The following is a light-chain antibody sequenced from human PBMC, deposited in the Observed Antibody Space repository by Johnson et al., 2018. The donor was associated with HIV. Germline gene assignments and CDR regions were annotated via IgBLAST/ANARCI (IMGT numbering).Light chain of an antibody. J-gene: IGLJ1*01. CDR2: EKN. Sequence: QSVLTQPPSVSAAPGQKVTISCSGSSSNIGNNYVSWYQQLPGTAPKLLIYEKNKRPSGIPDRFSASKSGTSATLGITGLQTGDEADYYCGTWDSSLSAGEVFGTGTKVTVL. CDR3: GTWDSSLSAGEV. V-gene: IGLV1-51*02. CDR1: SSNIGNNY.